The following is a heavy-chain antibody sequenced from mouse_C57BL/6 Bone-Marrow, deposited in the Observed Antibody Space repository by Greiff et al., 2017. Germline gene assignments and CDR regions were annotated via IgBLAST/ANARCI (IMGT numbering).Heavy chain of an antibody. D-gene: IGHD1-1*01. CDR3: ARGGDYYGSSSGFDY. CDR1: GYTFTSYG. CDR2: IYPRSGSS. Sequence: VQLQQSGAELARPGASVKLSCKASGYTFTSYGISWVNQRTGQGLEWIGVIYPRSGSSYYNEKFKGKGTLTADKSSRTAYMELRSVPAEDSAVYYCARGGDYYGSSSGFDYWGQGTTLTVSS. V-gene: IGHV1-81*01. J-gene: IGHJ2*01.